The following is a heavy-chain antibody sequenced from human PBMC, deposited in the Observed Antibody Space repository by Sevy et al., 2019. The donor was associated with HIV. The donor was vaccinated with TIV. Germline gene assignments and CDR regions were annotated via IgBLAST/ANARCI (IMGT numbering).Heavy chain of an antibody. CDR1: GYTFTGYY. CDR3: AGSGRTYYYDSSGYYYAYDY. V-gene: IGHV1-2*02. J-gene: IGHJ4*02. Sequence: ASVKVSCKASGYTFTGYYMHWVRQAPGQGLEWMGWINPNSGGTNYAQKFQGRVTMTRDTSISTAYMELSRLRSDDTAVYYCAGSGRTYYYDSSGYYYAYDYWGQGTLVTVSS. D-gene: IGHD3-22*01. CDR2: INPNSGGT.